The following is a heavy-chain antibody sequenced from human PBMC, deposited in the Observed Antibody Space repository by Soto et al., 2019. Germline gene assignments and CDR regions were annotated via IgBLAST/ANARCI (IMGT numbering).Heavy chain of an antibody. V-gene: IGHV3-30*02. CDR2: ITYDGSFQ. CDR1: GFNFDNYG. J-gene: IGHJ4*02. CDR3: AKDRVGGSFYTPLAF. Sequence: GGSRRLSCQASGFNFDNYGMHWVRQAPGKGLEWVALITYDGSFQYYADSVEGRFTMSGGNSKNSLCLHLNNLKPEDTAVYHCAKDRVGGSFYTPLAFWGQGTLVTVS. D-gene: IGHD3-3*01.